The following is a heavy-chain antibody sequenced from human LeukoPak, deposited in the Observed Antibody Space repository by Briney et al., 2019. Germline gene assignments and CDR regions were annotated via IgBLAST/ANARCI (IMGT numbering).Heavy chain of an antibody. V-gene: IGHV4-4*07. CDR3: ARGPGQFVRTPPRGWFDP. CDR2: IYTSGST. Sequence: SETLSLTCTVSDGSINTYYWSWIRQPAGKGLEWIGHIYTSGSTNYNPSLKSRVTMSLDPSKNQFSLKLSSVTAADTAVYYCARGPGQFVRTPPRGWFDPWGQGTLVTVPS. J-gene: IGHJ5*02. CDR1: DGSINTYY. D-gene: IGHD6-6*01.